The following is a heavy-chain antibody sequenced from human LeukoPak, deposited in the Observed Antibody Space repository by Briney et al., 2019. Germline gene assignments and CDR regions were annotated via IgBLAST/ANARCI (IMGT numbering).Heavy chain of an antibody. CDR3: AREPRAYCGGDCPNWFDP. CDR2: IYYSGST. CDR1: GGSISSGGYY. D-gene: IGHD2-21*02. J-gene: IGHJ5*02. V-gene: IGHV4-31*03. Sequence: PSQTLSLTCTVSGGSISSGGYYWSWIRRHPGKGLEWIGYIYYSGSTYYNPSLKSRVTISVDTSKNQFSLKLSSVTAADTAVYYCAREPRAYCGGDCPNWFDPWGQGTLVTVSS.